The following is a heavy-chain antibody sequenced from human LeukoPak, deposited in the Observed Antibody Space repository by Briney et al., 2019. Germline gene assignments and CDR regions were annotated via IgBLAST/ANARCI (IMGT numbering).Heavy chain of an antibody. Sequence: QSGGSLRLSCSASGFTLSNYWIHWVRQAPGKGLEWVSGISWNSGSIGYADSVKGRFTISRDNAKNSLYLQMNSLRAEDTALYYCAKDLSSGYDSYAFDIWGQGTMVTVSS. J-gene: IGHJ3*02. CDR1: GFTLSNYW. CDR3: AKDLSSGYDSYAFDI. V-gene: IGHV3-9*01. CDR2: ISWNSGSI. D-gene: IGHD5-12*01.